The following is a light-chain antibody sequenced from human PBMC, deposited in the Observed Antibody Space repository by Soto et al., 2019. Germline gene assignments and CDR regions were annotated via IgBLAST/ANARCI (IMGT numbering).Light chain of an antibody. J-gene: IGKJ5*01. CDR1: QSLNNE. CDR3: QQYHRSSIT. Sequence: IQLTQSPSTLSGSVGDRVTITCRASQSLNNELAWYQQKPGKAPNLLMYDASTLERGVPSRFSGTGSGTEFTLTISSLQPDDFATYYCQQYHRSSITFGQGTRLEIK. V-gene: IGKV1-5*01. CDR2: DAS.